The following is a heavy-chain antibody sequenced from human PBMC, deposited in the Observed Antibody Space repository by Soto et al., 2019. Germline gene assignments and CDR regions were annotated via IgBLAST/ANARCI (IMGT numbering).Heavy chain of an antibody. Sequence: GESLKISCKGSDYSFNTYWIAWVRQMPGKGLEWMGIIYPGDYDTSYSPSFQGQVTISADTSISTAHLQWSSLKASDTAMYYCARQIRPYDSWRNTYYYYGLDVWGQGTPVTVSS. CDR1: DYSFNTYW. CDR2: IYPGDYDT. CDR3: ARQIRPYDSWRNTYYYYGLDV. J-gene: IGHJ6*02. V-gene: IGHV5-51*01. D-gene: IGHD3-3*01.